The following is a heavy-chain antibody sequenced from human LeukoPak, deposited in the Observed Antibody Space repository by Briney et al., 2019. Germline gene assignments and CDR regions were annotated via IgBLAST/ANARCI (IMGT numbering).Heavy chain of an antibody. V-gene: IGHV1-2*02. D-gene: IGHD2-15*01. Sequence: ASVKVSCKASGYTFTGYYMHWVRQAPGQGPEWMGWINSNSGGTNYAQILQGRVNMTRGPSLSPAHIALDKLESDDNAQEYLWREGYCSGGSCYPNWFDPWGQGTLVTVSS. CDR3: WREGYCSGGSCYPNWFDP. J-gene: IGHJ5*02. CDR1: GYTFTGYY. CDR2: INSNSGGT.